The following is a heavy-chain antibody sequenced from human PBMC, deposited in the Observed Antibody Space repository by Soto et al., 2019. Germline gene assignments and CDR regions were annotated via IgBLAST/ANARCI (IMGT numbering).Heavy chain of an antibody. D-gene: IGHD4-4*01. Sequence: EVQLAESGGGMVQPGGSLRLPCVASGFTFSSYDMHWVRHAPGKGLEYVSSISSNGGTTYYGNSVKGRFTISRDNSKNTLYLQMCSIRAEDMAVYYCVRRVSCNYDYWGQGTLVTVSS. V-gene: IGHV3-64*01. CDR2: ISSNGGTT. J-gene: IGHJ4*02. CDR3: VRRVSCNYDY. CDR1: GFTFSSYD.